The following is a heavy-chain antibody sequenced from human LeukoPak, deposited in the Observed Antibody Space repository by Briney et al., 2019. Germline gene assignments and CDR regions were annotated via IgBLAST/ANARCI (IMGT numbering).Heavy chain of an antibody. D-gene: IGHD1-26*01. CDR2: ITQSGSTI. V-gene: IGHV3-48*03. CDR1: GFTFSSYE. Sequence: PGGSLRLSCAAPGFTFSSYEMSSVRQAPGKGLEWLSYITQSGSTIHYADSVKGRFTISRDNAKNSLYLQMNSLRGEDTAIYFCARERLHTVGDAFDVWGQGPMVSVS. J-gene: IGHJ3*01. CDR3: ARERLHTVGDAFDV.